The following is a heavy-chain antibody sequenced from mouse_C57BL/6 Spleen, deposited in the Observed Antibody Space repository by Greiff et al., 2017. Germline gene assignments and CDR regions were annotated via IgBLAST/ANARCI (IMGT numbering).Heavy chain of an antibody. CDR1: GYTFTSYW. Sequence: QVQLQQPGAELVMPGASVKLSCKASGYTFTSYWMHWVKQRPGQGLEWIGEIDPSDSYTNYNQKFKGKSTLTVDKSSSTAYMQLSSLTSEDSAVYYCARADGDYCAVDYWGQGTTVTVSS. CDR2: IDPSDSYT. J-gene: IGHJ4*01. V-gene: IGHV1-69*01. CDR3: ARADGDYCAVDY.